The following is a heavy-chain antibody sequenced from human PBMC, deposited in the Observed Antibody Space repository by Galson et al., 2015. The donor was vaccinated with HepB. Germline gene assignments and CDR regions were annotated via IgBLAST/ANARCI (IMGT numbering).Heavy chain of an antibody. D-gene: IGHD6-13*01. V-gene: IGHV4-61*02. CDR3: ARCKQQLDYYMDV. CDR2: IYTSGST. CDR1: GGSISSGSYY. J-gene: IGHJ6*03. Sequence: QVQLQESGPGLVKPSQTLSLTCTVSGGSISSGSYYWSWIRQPAGKGLEWIGRIYTSGSTNYNPSLKSRVTMSVDTSKNQFSLKLSSVTAADTAVYYCARCKQQLDYYMDVWGKGTTVTVSS.